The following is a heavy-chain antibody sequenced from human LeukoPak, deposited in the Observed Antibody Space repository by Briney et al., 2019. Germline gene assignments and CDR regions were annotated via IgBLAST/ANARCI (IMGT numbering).Heavy chain of an antibody. J-gene: IGHJ6*03. V-gene: IGHV1-18*01. D-gene: IGHD3-3*01. CDR1: GYTFTSYG. CDR2: ISAYNGNT. Sequence: VASVKVSCKASGYTFTSYGISWVRQAPGQGLEWMGWISAYNGNTNYAQKLQGRVTMTTDTSTSTAYMELRSLRSDDTAVYYCARPSYYDFWSGYYGYMDVWGKGTTVTVSS. CDR3: ARPSYYDFWSGYYGYMDV.